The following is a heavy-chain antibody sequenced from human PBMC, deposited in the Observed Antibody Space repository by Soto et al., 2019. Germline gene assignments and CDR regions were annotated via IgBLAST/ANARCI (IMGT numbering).Heavy chain of an antibody. CDR2: VTSAGVT. CDR1: GFTFSSYA. D-gene: IGHD6-6*01. Sequence: GGSLRLSCVSSGFTFSSYAMCWVRQAPGKGLEWVSAVTSAGVTYYADSVKGRFTISRYSSRNTVYLQMNSLRVEDTAVYYCAKGGRSPSVDDWGQGTLVTVSS. V-gene: IGHV3-23*01. J-gene: IGHJ4*02. CDR3: AKGGRSPSVDD.